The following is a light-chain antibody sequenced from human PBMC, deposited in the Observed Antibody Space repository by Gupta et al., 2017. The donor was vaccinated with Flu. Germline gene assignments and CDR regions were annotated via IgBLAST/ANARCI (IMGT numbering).Light chain of an antibody. J-gene: IGKJ1*01. V-gene: IGKV1-5*03. CDR3: QQDSTCST. CDR1: QSITGS. Sequence: SPSILSASVGNISTSTSRGSQSITGSLDWYQHTTGKAPKLMIYKTSTLKIRVSSRFRGRGSGIEFTLTISSRQDDDFDTYYYQQDSTCSTFGQGTKVEIK. CDR2: KTS.